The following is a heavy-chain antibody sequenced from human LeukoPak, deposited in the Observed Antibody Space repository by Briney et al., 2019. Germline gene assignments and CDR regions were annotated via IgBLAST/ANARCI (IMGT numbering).Heavy chain of an antibody. D-gene: IGHD6-19*01. J-gene: IGHJ3*02. CDR3: ARRIAVAGTEAFDI. V-gene: IGHV1-3*01. CDR2: INAGNGNT. Sequence: ASVKVSCKASGYTFTSYAMHWVRQAPGQRLEWMGWINAGNGNTKYSQKFQGRVSISRDTSASTAYMDLSSLRSEDTAVYYCARRIAVAGTEAFDIWGQGTMVTVSS. CDR1: GYTFTSYA.